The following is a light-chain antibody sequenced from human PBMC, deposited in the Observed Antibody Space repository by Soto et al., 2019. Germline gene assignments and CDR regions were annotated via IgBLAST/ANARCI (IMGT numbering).Light chain of an antibody. J-gene: IGKJ4*01. CDR2: DAS. CDR3: HQYGSLPLT. V-gene: IGKV3-11*01. Sequence: EIVLTQSPATLSLSPGERATLSCRASQSIDSYLAWYQQKPGQAPRLLIYDASNRATGIPARFSGSGSGTDFTLTISSLEPEDFVVYYCHQYGSLPLTFGGGAKVEIK. CDR1: QSIDSY.